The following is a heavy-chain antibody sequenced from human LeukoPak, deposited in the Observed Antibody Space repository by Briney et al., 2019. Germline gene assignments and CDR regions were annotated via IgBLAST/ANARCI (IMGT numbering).Heavy chain of an antibody. CDR3: ARELVPAAMPYFDY. D-gene: IGHD2-2*01. CDR1: GFTFSSYT. V-gene: IGHV3-21*01. Sequence: PGGSLRLSCAASGFTFSSYTMNWVRQAPGKGLEWVSSISDNSGYIDYADSLKGRFTTSRGNARNSLYLQMNSLRAEDTAVYYCARELVPAAMPYFDYWGQGTLVTVSS. CDR2: ISDNSGYI. J-gene: IGHJ4*02.